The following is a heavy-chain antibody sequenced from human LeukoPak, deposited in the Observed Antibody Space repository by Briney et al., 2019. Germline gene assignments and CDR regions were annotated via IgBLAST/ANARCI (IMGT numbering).Heavy chain of an antibody. V-gene: IGHV1-2*02. Sequence: ASVKVSCKASGYTFSGYYIHWVRQAPGQGLEWMAWNNPSNGDTNYAQKFQGRVTMTRDTSISTAYMKLTRLISDDTAVYYCARVGSSGWYVHPTLDYWGQGTLVTVSS. CDR3: ARVGSSGWYVHPTLDY. CDR2: NNPSNGDT. CDR1: GYTFSGYY. J-gene: IGHJ4*02. D-gene: IGHD6-19*01.